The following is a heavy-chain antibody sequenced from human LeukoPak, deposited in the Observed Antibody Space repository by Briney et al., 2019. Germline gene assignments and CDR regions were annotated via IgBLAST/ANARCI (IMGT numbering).Heavy chain of an antibody. CDR1: GGSISSYY. CDR2: IFYSGTT. Sequence: SETLSVTCTVSGGSISSYYWSWIRQSPGKGPEWIGYIFYSGTTNYNPSLKSRVTISVDTSRNQFSLSLRSVSAADTAVYYCARHGDRYWYFELWGRGTLVTVSS. CDR3: ARHGDRYWYFEL. J-gene: IGHJ2*01. V-gene: IGHV4-59*08. D-gene: IGHD3-16*02.